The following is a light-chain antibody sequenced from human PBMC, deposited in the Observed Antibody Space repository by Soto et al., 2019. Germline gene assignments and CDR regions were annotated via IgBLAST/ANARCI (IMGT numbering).Light chain of an antibody. CDR1: SSGVGVYNY. CDR3: CSYAGSYTFV. J-gene: IGLJ1*01. V-gene: IGLV2-11*01. Sequence: QSALTQPPSASGSPGQSVTISCTGTSSGVGVYNYVSWYQQYPGKAPKIMIYDVSKRPSGVPDRFSGSKSDNTASLTISGLQAEDEADYYCCSYAGSYTFVFGSGTKGTVL. CDR2: DVS.